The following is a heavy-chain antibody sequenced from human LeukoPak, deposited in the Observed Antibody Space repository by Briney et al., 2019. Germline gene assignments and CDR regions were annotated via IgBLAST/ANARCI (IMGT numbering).Heavy chain of an antibody. V-gene: IGHV4-30-4*08. CDR1: SGSISSGDYY. D-gene: IGHD3-22*01. J-gene: IGHJ4*02. CDR2: IYYSGST. CDR3: ARDRNYYDSSGYYYGTYYFDY. Sequence: SETLSLTCTVSSGSISSGDYYWSWIRQPPGKGLEWIGYIYYSGSTYYNPSLKSRVTISVDTSKNQFSLKLSSVTAADTAVYYCARDRNYYDSSGYYYGTYYFDYWGQGTLVTVSS.